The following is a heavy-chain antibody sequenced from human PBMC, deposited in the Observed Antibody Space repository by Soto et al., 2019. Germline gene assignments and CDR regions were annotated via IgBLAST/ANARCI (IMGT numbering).Heavy chain of an antibody. J-gene: IGHJ4*02. CDR1: GFTFSSYA. V-gene: IGHV3-30-3*01. CDR2: ISYDGSNK. D-gene: IGHD2-21*02. CDR3: ARDPVAYCGGDCRTFDY. Sequence: GGSLRLSCAASGFTFSSYAMHWVRQAPGKGLEWVAVISYDGSNKYYADSVKGRFTISRDNSKNTLYLQMNSLRAEDTAVYYCARDPVAYCGGDCRTFDYWGQGTQVTVSS.